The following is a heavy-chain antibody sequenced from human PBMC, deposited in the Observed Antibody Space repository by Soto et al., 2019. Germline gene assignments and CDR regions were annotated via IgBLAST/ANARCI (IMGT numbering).Heavy chain of an antibody. CDR3: AKVRQRFLDILTGATNFDS. CDR1: GFTFNNFA. Sequence: EVHLLGSGGDLVKPGGSLRLSCEVSGFTFNNFAMSWVRQSPGKGLEWVSTISSDGDLRHYAESVKGRFTISRDNSKSSLFLQMNSLRAGDTALYFCAKVRQRFLDILTGATNFDSWGQGTLVTVSS. CDR2: ISSDGDLR. V-gene: IGHV3-23*01. D-gene: IGHD3-9*01. J-gene: IGHJ4*02.